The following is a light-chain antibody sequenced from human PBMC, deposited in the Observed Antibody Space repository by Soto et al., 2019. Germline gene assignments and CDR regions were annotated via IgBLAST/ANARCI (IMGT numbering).Light chain of an antibody. J-gene: IGKJ5*01. Sequence: EIVLTQSPATLSLSPGERATLSCRASQSVSSYLAWYQQKPGQAPRLLIYDASNRATGIQARFSGSGSGTDFTLTISSLEPEDLEVYYCQRRSNWPRSTFGQGTRLEIK. CDR1: QSVSSY. CDR3: QRRSNWPRST. CDR2: DAS. V-gene: IGKV3-11*01.